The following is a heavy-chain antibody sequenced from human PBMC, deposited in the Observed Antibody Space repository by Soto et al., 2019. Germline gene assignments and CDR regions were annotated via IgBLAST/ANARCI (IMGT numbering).Heavy chain of an antibody. CDR3: GRDQSGIGYYVDWFDP. J-gene: IGHJ5*02. Sequence: ASVKVSCKASGYTFNSHAIHWVRQAPGQRPEWLGRINAGNGNTYYSEKFEGRVTFTRDTAATTVNMELTSLTSEDTAIYYCGRDQSGIGYYVDWFDPWGQGTLVTVSS. D-gene: IGHD3-10*02. CDR1: GYTFNSHA. V-gene: IGHV1-3*01. CDR2: INAGNGNT.